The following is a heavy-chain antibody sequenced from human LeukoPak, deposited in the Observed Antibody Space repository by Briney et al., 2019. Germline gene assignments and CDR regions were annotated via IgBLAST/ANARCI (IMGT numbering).Heavy chain of an antibody. D-gene: IGHD5-18*01. CDR3: ARVPSPRYSVGPQYNFGY. V-gene: IGHV4-30-4*01. J-gene: IGHJ4*02. Sequence: SQTLSLTCSVSGGALKSGDYFWSWVRQPPGRGLEWIGHIYYSGSTYYNPSLKSRLTMSVDPSTNLFSLKLTSVTAADTAVYYCARVPSPRYSVGPQYNFGYWGQRSMVTVSS. CDR2: IYYSGST. CDR1: GGALKSGDYF.